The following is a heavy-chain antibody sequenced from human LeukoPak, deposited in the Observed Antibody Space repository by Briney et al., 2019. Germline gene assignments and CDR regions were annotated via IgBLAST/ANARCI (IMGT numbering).Heavy chain of an antibody. CDR1: GYTFTGYY. V-gene: IGHV1-2*02. Sequence: GASVKVSCKASGYTFTGYYMHWLRQAPGQGLEWMGWINPNSGGTNYAQKFQGRVTITRDTSISTAYMELSRLRSDDTAVYYCARDYDKWPPDAFDIWGQGTMVTVSS. D-gene: IGHD3-22*01. CDR3: ARDYDKWPPDAFDI. CDR2: INPNSGGT. J-gene: IGHJ3*02.